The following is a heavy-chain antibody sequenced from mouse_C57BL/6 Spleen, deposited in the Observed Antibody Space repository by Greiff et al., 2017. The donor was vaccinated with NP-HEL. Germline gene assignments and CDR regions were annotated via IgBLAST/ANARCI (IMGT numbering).Heavy chain of an antibody. D-gene: IGHD1-1*01. J-gene: IGHJ2*01. V-gene: IGHV1-19*01. Sequence: EVQLQQSGPVLVKPGASVKMSCKASGYTFTDYYMNWVKQSHGKSLEWIGVINPYNGGTSYNQKFKGKATLTVDKSSSTAYMELNSLTSEDSAVYSCARGGSSYGGYFDYWGQGTTLTVSS. CDR3: ARGGSSYGGYFDY. CDR2: INPYNGGT. CDR1: GYTFTDYY.